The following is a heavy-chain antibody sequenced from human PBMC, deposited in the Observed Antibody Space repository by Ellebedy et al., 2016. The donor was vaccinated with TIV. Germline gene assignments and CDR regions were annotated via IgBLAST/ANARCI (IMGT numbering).Heavy chain of an antibody. Sequence: ASVKVSXKASGYTFTSYAMHWVRQAPGQRLEWMGWINPNSGDTNYAQKFQGRVTMTRDTSISTAYMELSRLTSDDTEVYSCARAYSGSGSPKFWGQGTLVTVSS. D-gene: IGHD3-10*01. CDR3: ARAYSGSGSPKF. J-gene: IGHJ4*02. CDR1: GYTFTSYA. V-gene: IGHV1-2*02. CDR2: INPNSGDT.